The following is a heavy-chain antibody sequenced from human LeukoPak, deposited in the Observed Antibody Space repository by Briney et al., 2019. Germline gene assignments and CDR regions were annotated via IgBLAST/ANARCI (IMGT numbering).Heavy chain of an antibody. J-gene: IGHJ4*02. CDR2: IKSKPDGGTT. CDR3: TTEGAGFDY. Sequence: PGGSLRLSCAASGLTFSNAWMSWVRQAPGKGLEWVGRIKSKPDGGTTDYAAPVKGRFTISRDDSKNTLYLQMNSLKTEDTAVYYCTTEGAGFDYWGQGTLVTVSS. CDR1: GLTFSNAW. V-gene: IGHV3-15*01.